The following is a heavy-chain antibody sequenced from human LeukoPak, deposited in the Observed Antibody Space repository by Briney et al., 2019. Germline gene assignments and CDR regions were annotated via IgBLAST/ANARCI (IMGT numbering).Heavy chain of an antibody. J-gene: IGHJ6*03. Sequence: ASVKVSCKASGYTFTSYDINWVRQATGQGLEWMGWMNPNSGNTGYAQKFQGRVTITRNTSISTAYMELSSLRSEDTAVYYCARGGVVVEYYYMDVWGKGTTVTISS. CDR1: GYTFTSYD. D-gene: IGHD3-22*01. CDR3: ARGGVVVEYYYMDV. V-gene: IGHV1-8*03. CDR2: MNPNSGNT.